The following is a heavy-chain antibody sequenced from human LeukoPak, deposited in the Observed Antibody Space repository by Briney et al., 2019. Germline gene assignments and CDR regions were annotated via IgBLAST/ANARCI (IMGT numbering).Heavy chain of an antibody. Sequence: PGGSLRLSCAASGFXFSSYWITWVRQAPGKGLEWVANIKQDGSEKYYVDSVKGRFSISRDNAGNSLYLQMNSLRAEDTAVYYCARASGWLSVYWGQGTLVTVSS. D-gene: IGHD6-19*01. V-gene: IGHV3-7*05. J-gene: IGHJ4*02. CDR3: ARASGWLSVY. CDR2: IKQDGSEK. CDR1: GFXFSSYW.